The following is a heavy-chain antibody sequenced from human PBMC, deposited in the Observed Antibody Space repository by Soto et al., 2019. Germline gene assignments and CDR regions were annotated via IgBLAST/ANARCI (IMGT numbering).Heavy chain of an antibody. CDR2: INDSGNI. J-gene: IGHJ6*03. CDR3: ARGVILWFGELSRRGGYHYYMDV. CDR1: GGSFSGYQ. V-gene: IGHV4-34*01. D-gene: IGHD3-10*01. Sequence: QVQLQQWGAGLLKPSETLSLTCAVYGGSFSGYQWSWIRQTPGKGLEWIGEINDSGNINYNPSLKSRVTILLDTPKKQISLKLSSATAAESAVYYCARGVILWFGELSRRGGYHYYMDVWGKGTTVTVSS.